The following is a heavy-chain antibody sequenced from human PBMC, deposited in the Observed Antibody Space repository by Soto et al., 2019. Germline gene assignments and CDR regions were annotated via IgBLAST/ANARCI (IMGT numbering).Heavy chain of an antibody. CDR1: GFTFSSFA. CDR3: AKTRGAMIYAISVYGMDV. Sequence: EVQLLESGGGLVQPGGSLRLSCAASGFTFSSFALNWVRQAPGKGLEWVSIISGSGDSTFYADSVKGRFTISRDNSKNMLYLQINSLRAEDTAVYYCAKTRGAMIYAISVYGMDVWGQGTTVTVSS. J-gene: IGHJ6*02. D-gene: IGHD2-8*01. CDR2: ISGSGDST. V-gene: IGHV3-23*01.